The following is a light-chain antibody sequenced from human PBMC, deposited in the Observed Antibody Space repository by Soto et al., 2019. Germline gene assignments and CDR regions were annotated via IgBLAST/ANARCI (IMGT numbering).Light chain of an antibody. J-gene: IGKJ3*01. CDR3: QQYGTPLFT. CDR1: QSVTNNF. V-gene: IGKV3-20*01. CDR2: GAS. Sequence: IVLTQSPGTLSLSPVERATLSCVASQSVTNNFLAWYQQKPGQAPRLLIYGASSRATGVPDRFSGSGSGTDFTLTISRLEPGDFAVYYCQQYGTPLFTFGPGTKVDIK.